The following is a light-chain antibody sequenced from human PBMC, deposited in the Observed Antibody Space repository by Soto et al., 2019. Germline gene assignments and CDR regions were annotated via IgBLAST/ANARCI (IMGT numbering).Light chain of an antibody. J-gene: IGKJ2*01. CDR3: QQRSNWPPYT. Sequence: EIVLTQSPATLSLSPGEGTTLSCRTSLIVSSYLAWYQQKPGQAPRLLIYDASNRATGIPARFSGSGSGTDFTLTISSPEPEDFAVYYCQQRSNWPPYTFGQGTKLEIK. V-gene: IGKV3-11*01. CDR1: LIVSSY. CDR2: DAS.